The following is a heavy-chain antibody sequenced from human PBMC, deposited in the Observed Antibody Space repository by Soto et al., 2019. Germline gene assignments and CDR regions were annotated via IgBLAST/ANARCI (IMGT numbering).Heavy chain of an antibody. V-gene: IGHV1-24*01. CDR2: FDPEDGET. CDR1: GYTLTELS. D-gene: IGHD3-22*01. Sequence: ASVKVSCKVSGYTLTELSMHWVRQAPGKGLEWMGGFDPEDGETIYAQKFQGRVTMTEDTSTDTAYMELSSLRSEDTAVYYCATHGSSGYSGVDFDFWGQGTLVTVSS. CDR3: ATHGSSGYSGVDFDF. J-gene: IGHJ4*02.